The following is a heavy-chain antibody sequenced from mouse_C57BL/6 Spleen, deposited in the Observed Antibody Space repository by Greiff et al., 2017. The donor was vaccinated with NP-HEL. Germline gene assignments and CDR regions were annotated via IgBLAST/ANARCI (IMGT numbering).Heavy chain of an antibody. Sequence: EVQGVESGGGLVKPGGSLKLSCAASGFTFSSYTMSWVRQTPEKRLEWVATISGGGGNTYYPDSVKGRFTISRDNAKNTLYLQMSSLRSEDTALYYCARGDEGDFDYWGQGTTLTVSS. J-gene: IGHJ2*01. CDR2: ISGGGGNT. CDR3: ARGDEGDFDY. CDR1: GFTFSSYT. V-gene: IGHV5-9*01.